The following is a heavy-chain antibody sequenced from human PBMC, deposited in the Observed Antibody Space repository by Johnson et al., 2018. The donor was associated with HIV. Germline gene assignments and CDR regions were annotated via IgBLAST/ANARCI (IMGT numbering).Heavy chain of an antibody. CDR2: ISSTASTI. J-gene: IGHJ3*02. D-gene: IGHD2-8*01. CDR1: GFTFSGYY. CDR3: ARDSGYCTNGVWYYEVFDI. V-gene: IGHV3-11*04. Sequence: QVQLVESGGGLVKPGGSLRLSCAASGFTFSGYYMNWLRQAPGKGLVWVSYISSTASTICYADSVKGRFTISRDNSKNSLYLQMNSLRAEDTALYYCARDSGYCTNGVWYYEVFDIWGKGKMVTVAA.